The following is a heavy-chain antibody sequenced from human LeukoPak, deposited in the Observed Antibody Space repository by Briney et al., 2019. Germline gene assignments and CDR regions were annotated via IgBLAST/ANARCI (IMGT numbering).Heavy chain of an antibody. Sequence: PGGSLTLSCAASGFTFDDYPMHCVRQAPGKTLEWVALISWDGSTYDRDSMKGRFTISRDDSKNSLYLQMDTLRTEDTAFYYCAKYLTYESSGSVIDHWGQGTLATVS. CDR2: ISWDGST. CDR3: AKYLTYESSGSVIDH. CDR1: GFTFDDYP. V-gene: IGHV3-43*01. D-gene: IGHD3-22*01. J-gene: IGHJ4*02.